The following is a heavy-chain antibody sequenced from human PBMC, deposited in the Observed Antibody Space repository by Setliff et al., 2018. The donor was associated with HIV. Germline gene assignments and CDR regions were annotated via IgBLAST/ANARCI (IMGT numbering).Heavy chain of an antibody. Sequence: ASVKVSCKASGYTFTGYHMHWVRQAPGQGLEWMGWVRPYNADKNYAQKFQGRVTMTSDTSISTAYLELSGLTSDDTAIYYCARDRAYCSSGSCYRPLVYYFYYMDVWGTGTTVTVSS. CDR2: VRPYNADK. CDR1: GYTFTGYH. D-gene: IGHD2-15*01. V-gene: IGHV1-2*02. CDR3: ARDRAYCSSGSCYRPLVYYFYYMDV. J-gene: IGHJ6*03.